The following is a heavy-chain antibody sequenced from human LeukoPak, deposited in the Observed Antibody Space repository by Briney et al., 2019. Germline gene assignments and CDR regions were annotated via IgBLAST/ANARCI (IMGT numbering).Heavy chain of an antibody. CDR2: IKSKTDGGTT. V-gene: IGHV3-15*01. J-gene: IGHJ5*02. CDR3: TTPAGAANWFDP. D-gene: IGHD1-26*01. CDR1: GFTFSNAW. Sequence: KPGGSLRLSCAASGFTFSNAWMSWVRQAPGKGLEGVGRIKSKTDGGTTDYAAPVKGRFTISRDDSKNTLYLQMNSLKTEDTAVYYCTTPAGAANWFDPWGQGTLVTVSS.